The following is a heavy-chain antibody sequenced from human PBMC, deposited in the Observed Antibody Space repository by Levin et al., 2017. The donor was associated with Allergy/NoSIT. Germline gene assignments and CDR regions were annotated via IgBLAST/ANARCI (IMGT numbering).Heavy chain of an antibody. Sequence: GESLKISCAASGFTFSSYTMHWVRQAPGKGLEYVSTISSNGGSTYYANSVKGRFTVSRDSSKNTLYLQMGSLRAEDMAVYYCARMSFRGGDLPSYFDYWGQGTLVTVSS. D-gene: IGHD3-16*01. CDR2: ISSNGGST. J-gene: IGHJ4*02. CDR1: GFTFSSYT. CDR3: ARMSFRGGDLPSYFDY. V-gene: IGHV3-64*01.